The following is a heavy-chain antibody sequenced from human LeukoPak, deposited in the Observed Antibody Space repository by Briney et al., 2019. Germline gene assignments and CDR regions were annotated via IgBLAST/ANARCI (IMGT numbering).Heavy chain of an antibody. CDR3: ARTPNFYDSSGYYSDY. V-gene: IGHV1-18*01. CDR1: GYTFTSYG. J-gene: IGHJ4*02. Sequence: ASVKVSCKASGYTFTSYGISWVRQAPGQGLEWMGWISAYNGNTNYAQKLQGRVTMTTDTSTSTAYMELRSLRSDDTAVYYCARTPNFYDSSGYYSDYWGQGTLVTVSS. D-gene: IGHD3-22*01. CDR2: ISAYNGNT.